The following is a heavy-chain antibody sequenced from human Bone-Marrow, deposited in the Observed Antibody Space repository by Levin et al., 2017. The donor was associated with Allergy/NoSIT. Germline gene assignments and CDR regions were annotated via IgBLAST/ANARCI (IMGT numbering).Heavy chain of an antibody. D-gene: IGHD3-3*01. Sequence: SGGSLRLSCAASGFAFSSYGMHWVRLAPGKGLEWVAVLSYDGSDYSYADSVKGRFTVSRDNSKNTLYLQMSSLRPDDTAVYYCAKDWGRELGRALRFSNGLDVWGQGTSVSVSS. CDR2: LSYDGSDY. CDR1: GFAFSSYG. J-gene: IGHJ6*02. CDR3: AKDWGRELGRALRFSNGLDV. V-gene: IGHV3-30*18.